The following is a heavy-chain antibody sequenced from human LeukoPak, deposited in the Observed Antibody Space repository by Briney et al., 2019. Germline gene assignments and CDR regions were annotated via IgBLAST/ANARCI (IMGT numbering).Heavy chain of an antibody. J-gene: IGHJ3*02. Sequence: SKTLSLTCTGSGGAISTYYWSWHRQPPGKGLEYIGYIYYSGSTNYNPSLKSRVTMSLDTSRNQFSLKLSSVTAADTAVYYCAREEVPHGFDIWGQGTMVTVSS. CDR3: AREEVPHGFDI. CDR1: GGAISTYY. CDR2: IYYSGST. V-gene: IGHV4-59*01.